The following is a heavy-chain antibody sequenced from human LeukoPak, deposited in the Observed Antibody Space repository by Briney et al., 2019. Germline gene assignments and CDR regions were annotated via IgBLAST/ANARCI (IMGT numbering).Heavy chain of an antibody. CDR1: GYTFTSYG. J-gene: IGHJ5*02. CDR2: INPNSGGT. V-gene: IGHV1-2*02. D-gene: IGHD6-13*01. Sequence: ASVKVSCKASGYTFTSYGINWVRQAPGQGLEWMGWINPNSGGTNYAQKFQGRVTMTRDTSISTAYMELSRPRSDDTAVYYCARGASPIAAAGSFDPWGQGTLVTVSS. CDR3: ARGASPIAAAGSFDP.